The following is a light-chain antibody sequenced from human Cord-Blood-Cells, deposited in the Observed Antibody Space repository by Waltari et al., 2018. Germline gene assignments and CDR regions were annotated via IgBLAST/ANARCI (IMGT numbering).Light chain of an antibody. Sequence: DIQMTQSPSTLSASVGDRVTITCRASQSIMSWLACNQQKPGKAPKLLIYKASSLESGVPSRFSGCGSGTEFTLTIRSLQPDDFATYYCQQYNSYSTFGQGTKVEIK. CDR3: QQYNSYST. CDR2: KAS. J-gene: IGKJ1*01. CDR1: QSIMSW. V-gene: IGKV1-5*03.